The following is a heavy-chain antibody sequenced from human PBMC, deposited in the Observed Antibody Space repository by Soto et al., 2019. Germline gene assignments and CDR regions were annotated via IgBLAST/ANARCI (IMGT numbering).Heavy chain of an antibody. CDR1: GYTFTTYY. D-gene: IGHD6-13*01. CDR2: INPSGGST. Sequence: ASVKVSCKASGYTFTTYYIHWVRQAPGQGLEWMGIINPSGGSTSYAQKFQGRVTMTRDTSTSTVYMALSSLRSEDTAVYYCARARSTAAGLFDYWGLGTLVTVSS. J-gene: IGHJ4*02. CDR3: ARARSTAAGLFDY. V-gene: IGHV1-46*01.